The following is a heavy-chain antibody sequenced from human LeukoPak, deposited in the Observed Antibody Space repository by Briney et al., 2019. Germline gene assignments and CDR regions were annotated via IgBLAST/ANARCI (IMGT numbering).Heavy chain of an antibody. V-gene: IGHV1-69*05. D-gene: IGHD3-22*01. CDR1: GGTFSSYA. J-gene: IGHJ4*02. CDR3: ARSQLHYYDSSGYSYYFDY. CDR2: IIPIFGTA. Sequence: SVTVSFKASGGTFSSYAISWVRQAPGQGLEWMGGIIPIFGTANYAQKFQGRVTITTDESTSTAYMELSSLRSEDTAVYYCARSQLHYYDSSGYSYYFDYWGQGTLVTVSS.